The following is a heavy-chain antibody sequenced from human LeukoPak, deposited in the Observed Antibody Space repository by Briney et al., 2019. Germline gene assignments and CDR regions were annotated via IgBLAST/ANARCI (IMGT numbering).Heavy chain of an antibody. V-gene: IGHV4-30-4*08. CDR2: IYYSGST. CDR3: ATERPEWGAYSLLEYYYMDV. D-gene: IGHD1-1*01. J-gene: IGHJ6*03. CDR1: GDSINSGDYY. Sequence: SETLSLNCTVSGDSINSGDYYWSWIRQPPGKGLEWIGYIYYSGSTYYNPSLKSRVTISVDTSKNQFSLQLSSVTAADTAVYYCATERPEWGAYSLLEYYYMDVWGKGTTVTVSS.